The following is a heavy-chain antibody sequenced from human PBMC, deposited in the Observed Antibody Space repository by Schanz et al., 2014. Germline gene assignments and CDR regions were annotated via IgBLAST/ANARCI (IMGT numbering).Heavy chain of an antibody. CDR2: ISNNGDST. Sequence: VQLVESGGDLVQPGGSLRLSCSASGFTFSTFAMHWVRQAPGKGLEYISAISNNGDSTYYADSVKDRFTISRDNSKNTLYLQMKSLRAEDTAIYYCAKDAPYPFDLWGRGTLXTVSS. J-gene: IGHJ2*01. CDR1: GFTFSTFA. CDR3: AKDAPYPFDL. V-gene: IGHV3-64*04.